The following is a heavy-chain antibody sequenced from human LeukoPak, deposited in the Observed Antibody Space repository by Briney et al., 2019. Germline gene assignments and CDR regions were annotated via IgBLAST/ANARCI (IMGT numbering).Heavy chain of an antibody. J-gene: IGHJ4*02. CDR2: IYYSGST. CDR3: ANYYGSGASLDY. V-gene: IGHV4-39*01. CDR1: GGSISSSSYY. Sequence: SETLSLTCTVSGGSISSSSYYWGWIRQPQGKGLEWIGSIYYSGSTYYNPSLKSRVTISVDTSKNQFSLKLSSVTAADTAVYHCANYYGSGASLDYWGQGTLVTVSS. D-gene: IGHD3-10*01.